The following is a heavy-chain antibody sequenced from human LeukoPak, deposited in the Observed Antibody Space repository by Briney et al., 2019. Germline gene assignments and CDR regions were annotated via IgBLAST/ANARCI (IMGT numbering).Heavy chain of an antibody. D-gene: IGHD3-10*01. CDR2: IHYGGYT. Sequence: SETLSLTCTVSGGSITSSSYYWGWIRQPPGKGLEWIGSIHYGGYTFYSPSLESRLTMSVDTSKNQFSLNLSSVTAADTAVYHCARLGRGLLWFGPFDPWGQGTLVTVSS. V-gene: IGHV4-39*01. J-gene: IGHJ5*02. CDR1: GGSITSSSYY. CDR3: ARLGRGLLWFGPFDP.